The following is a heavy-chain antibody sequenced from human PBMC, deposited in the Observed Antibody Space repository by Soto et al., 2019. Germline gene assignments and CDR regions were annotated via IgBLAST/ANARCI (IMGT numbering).Heavy chain of an antibody. J-gene: IGHJ4*02. V-gene: IGHV1-2*02. Sequence: QVQLVQSGAEVKKPGASVKVSCKASGYTFTGYYMHWVRQAPGQGLEWMGWINPNSGGTNYVQKFQGRVTITRDTSISTDYMELSRLRYDDTAVYYCARLTVPHDIVVLPAASYDYWGQGTLVTVSS. D-gene: IGHD2-2*01. CDR1: GYTFTGYY. CDR2: INPNSGGT. CDR3: ARLTVPHDIVVLPAASYDY.